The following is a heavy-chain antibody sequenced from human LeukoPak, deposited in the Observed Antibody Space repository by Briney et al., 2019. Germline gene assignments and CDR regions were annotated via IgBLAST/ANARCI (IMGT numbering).Heavy chain of an antibody. CDR1: GGTFSSYA. J-gene: IGHJ4*02. D-gene: IGHD3-16*02. CDR3: ARVRVYDYVWGSYRPPFDY. Sequence: ASVKVSCKASGGTFSSYAISWVRQAPGQGPEWMGWINPNSGGTNYAQKFQGRVTMTRDTSISTAYMELSRLRSDDTAVYYCARVRVYDYVWGSYRPPFDYWGQGTLVTVSS. V-gene: IGHV1-2*02. CDR2: INPNSGGT.